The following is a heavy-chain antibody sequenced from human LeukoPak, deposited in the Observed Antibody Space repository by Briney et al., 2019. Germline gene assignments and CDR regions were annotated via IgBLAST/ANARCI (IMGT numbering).Heavy chain of an antibody. D-gene: IGHD5-24*01. Sequence: PSETLSLTCAVSGDSISTNHWWSWVRQPPGKGLEWIREVYHSGSTNYNPSLKSRVTISIDKSKNLFSLKLTSVTAADTAMYYRASARWDYWGQGTLVTVSS. CDR1: GDSISTNHW. CDR2: VYHSGST. V-gene: IGHV4-4*02. CDR3: ASARWDY. J-gene: IGHJ4*02.